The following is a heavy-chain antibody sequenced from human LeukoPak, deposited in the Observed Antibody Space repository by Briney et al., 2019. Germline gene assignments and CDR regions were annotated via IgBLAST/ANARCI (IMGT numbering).Heavy chain of an antibody. J-gene: IGHJ4*02. CDR1: GFTFSSYW. D-gene: IGHD3-9*01. CDR2: IIQDGSEK. Sequence: PGGSLRLSCAASGFTFSSYWMSWVRQAPGKGLEWVANIIQDGSEKYYVDSVKGRFTISRDNAKKSLYLQTNSLRAEDTAVYYCARDAGTFDWSGGYFDCWGQGTLVTVSS. CDR3: ARDAGTFDWSGGYFDC. V-gene: IGHV3-7*04.